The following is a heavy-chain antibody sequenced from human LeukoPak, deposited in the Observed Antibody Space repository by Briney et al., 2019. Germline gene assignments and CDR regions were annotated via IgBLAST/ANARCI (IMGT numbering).Heavy chain of an antibody. CDR3: ATYTQSGAQGISDY. J-gene: IGHJ4*02. Sequence: ASVKVSCKASGYTFTGYYMHWVRQAPGQGLEWMGWINPNSGGTNYAQKFQGWVAMTRDTSISTAYMELSRLRSDDTAVYYCATYTQSGAQGISDYWGQGTLVTVSS. D-gene: IGHD3-10*01. V-gene: IGHV1-2*04. CDR1: GYTFTGYY. CDR2: INPNSGGT.